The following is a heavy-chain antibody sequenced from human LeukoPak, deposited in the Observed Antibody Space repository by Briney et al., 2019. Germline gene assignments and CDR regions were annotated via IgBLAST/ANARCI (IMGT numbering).Heavy chain of an antibody. CDR3: ARGIVGATGWNY. CDR1: GFPFSSYS. D-gene: IGHD1-26*01. Sequence: GGSLRLSCAGSGFPFSSYSMNWVRQAPGKGLEWVSSISSSSSYIYYADSVKGRFTISRDNAKNSLYLQMNSLRAEDTAVYYCARGIVGATGWNYWGQGTLVTVSS. J-gene: IGHJ4*02. CDR2: ISSSSSYI. V-gene: IGHV3-21*01.